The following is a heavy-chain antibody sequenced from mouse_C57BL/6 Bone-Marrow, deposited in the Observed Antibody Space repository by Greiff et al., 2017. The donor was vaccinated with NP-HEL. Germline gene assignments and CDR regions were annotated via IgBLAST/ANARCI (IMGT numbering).Heavy chain of an antibody. V-gene: IGHV2-2*01. CDR2: IWSGGST. CDR3: ARMGDGNDGNYAMDY. Sequence: QVHVKQSGPGLVQPSQSLSITCTVSGFSLTSYGVHWVRQSPGKGLEWLGVIWSGGSTDYNAAFISRLSISKDNSKSQVFFKMNSLQADDTAIYYCARMGDGNDGNYAMDYWGQGTSVTVSS. D-gene: IGHD2-2*01. J-gene: IGHJ4*01. CDR1: GFSLTSYG.